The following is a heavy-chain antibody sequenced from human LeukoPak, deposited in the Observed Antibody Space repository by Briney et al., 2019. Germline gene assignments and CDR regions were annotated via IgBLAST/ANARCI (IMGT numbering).Heavy chain of an antibody. D-gene: IGHD6-13*01. V-gene: IGHV4-61*05. CDR1: GGSISSSSYY. Sequence: SQTLSLTCTVSGGSISSSSYYWGWIRQPPGKGLEIGYIYYSGSTNYNPSLKSRVTISVDTSKNQFSLKLSSVTAADTAVYYCARVYYSSSYDYWYFDLWGRGTLVTVSS. CDR2: IYYSGST. CDR3: ARVYYSSSYDYWYFDL. J-gene: IGHJ2*01.